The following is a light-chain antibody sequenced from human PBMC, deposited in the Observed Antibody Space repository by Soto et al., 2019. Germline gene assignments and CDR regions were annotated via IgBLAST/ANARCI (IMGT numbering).Light chain of an antibody. V-gene: IGKV3-15*01. J-gene: IGKJ5*01. CDR3: HEYTNWAELS. Sequence: EIVGTKAVATLCVYKGARASLTCRASQSVSSNLAWYQQKPGQAPRLLIYGASTRATGIPARFSGSGSGTEFNLTISILQSEDFAVYYCHEYTNWAELSFGQGTRLDIK. CDR2: GAS. CDR1: QSVSSN.